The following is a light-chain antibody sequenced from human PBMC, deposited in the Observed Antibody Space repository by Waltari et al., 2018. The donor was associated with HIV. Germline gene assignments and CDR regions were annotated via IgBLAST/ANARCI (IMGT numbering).Light chain of an antibody. CDR1: SRDVGGYNY. CDR3: SSYGGSNNLV. Sequence: QSALTQPPSASGSPGQSVTISCTGTSRDVGGYNYVSWYQQYPGKAPKLMIYEVSKRPSGVPDRFPGSKSGNTASLTVSGLQAEDEADYYCSSYGGSNNLVFGGGTKLTVL. V-gene: IGLV2-8*01. J-gene: IGLJ2*01. CDR2: EVS.